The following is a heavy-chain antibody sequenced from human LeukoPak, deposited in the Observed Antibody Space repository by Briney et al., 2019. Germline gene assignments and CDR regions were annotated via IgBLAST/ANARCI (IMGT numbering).Heavy chain of an antibody. CDR2: IRYDGSNK. V-gene: IGHV3-30*02. Sequence: PGGSLRLSCAASGFTFSSYGMHGVRQAPGKGLEGVAFIRYDGSNKYYADPVKGRFTISRDNSKNTLYLQMNSVRAEDTAVYYCAKALNYYDSRPIDYWGQGTLVTVSS. D-gene: IGHD3-22*01. CDR3: AKALNYYDSRPIDY. CDR1: GFTFSSYG. J-gene: IGHJ4*02.